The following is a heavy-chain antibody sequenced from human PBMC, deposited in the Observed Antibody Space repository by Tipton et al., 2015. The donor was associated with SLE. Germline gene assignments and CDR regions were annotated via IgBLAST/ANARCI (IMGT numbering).Heavy chain of an antibody. J-gene: IGHJ4*02. Sequence: TLSLTCTVSGGSFSGYYWNWIRQPPGKGLGWIGYIYDSGTTNFNPSPKSRVIISEDTSKNQFSLKLSSVTAADTAVYYCARDRLGGPFDSWGQGTLVTVSS. D-gene: IGHD1-26*01. CDR2: IYDSGTT. CDR1: GGSFSGYY. V-gene: IGHV4-59*01. CDR3: ARDRLGGPFDS.